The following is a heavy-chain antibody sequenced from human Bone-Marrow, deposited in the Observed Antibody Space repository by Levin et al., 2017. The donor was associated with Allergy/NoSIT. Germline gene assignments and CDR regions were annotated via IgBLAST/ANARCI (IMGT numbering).Heavy chain of an antibody. V-gene: IGHV1-3*01. CDR3: GRGYYDSKQGVEV. D-gene: IGHD3-22*01. Sequence: GASVPVSFSSSFSPFPPFSFPFFLPSPFPRLAWLGWIHAGDGNTKYSQRFEDRVAITIDTSANTAYMELTSLRSEDTGLYFCGRGYYDSKQGVEVWAQGTTVIVSS. CDR1: FSPFPPFS. CDR2: IHAGDGNT. J-gene: IGHJ6*02.